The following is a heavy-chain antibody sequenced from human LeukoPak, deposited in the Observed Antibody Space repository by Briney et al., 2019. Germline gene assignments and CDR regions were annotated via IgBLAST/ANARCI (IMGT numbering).Heavy chain of an antibody. J-gene: IGHJ4*02. CDR2: INPNSGGT. Sequence: ASVKVSCKASGYTFTGYYMHWVRQAPGQGLEWMGWINPNSGGTNYAQKFQGRVTMTRDTSISTAYMELSRLRSDDMAVYYCARDHDSSGYYLIFDYWGQGTLVTVSS. CDR3: ARDHDSSGYYLIFDY. CDR1: GYTFTGYY. V-gene: IGHV1-2*02. D-gene: IGHD3-22*01.